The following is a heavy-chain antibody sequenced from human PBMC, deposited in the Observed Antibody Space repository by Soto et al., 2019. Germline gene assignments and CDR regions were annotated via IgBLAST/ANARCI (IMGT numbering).Heavy chain of an antibody. CDR2: IYHSGST. V-gene: IGHV4-30-2*01. CDR3: ARGYGSGGVYYFDY. D-gene: IGHD6-25*01. J-gene: IGHJ4*02. CDR1: GGSISSGGYS. Sequence: SGTLSLTCAVSGGSISSGGYSWSWIRQPPGKGLEWIGYIYHSGSTYYNPSLKSRVTISVDRSKNQFSLKLSSVTAADTAVYYCARGYGSGGVYYFDYWGQGTLVTVSS.